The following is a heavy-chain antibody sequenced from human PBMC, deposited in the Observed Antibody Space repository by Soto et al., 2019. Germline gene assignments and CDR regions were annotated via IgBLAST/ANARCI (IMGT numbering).Heavy chain of an antibody. J-gene: IGHJ4*02. Sequence: PSQTLSLTCAISGESVSTNSATWDWIRQSPSRGLEWLGRTYFMSKWYHDYAVSVKGRITINADTSNNQLSLQLSSLRSEDTAVYYCAADHNPFYDILTGYYYWGQGTLVTVSS. D-gene: IGHD3-9*01. CDR2: TYFMSKWYH. CDR3: AADHNPFYDILTGYYY. CDR1: GESVSTNSAT. V-gene: IGHV6-1*01.